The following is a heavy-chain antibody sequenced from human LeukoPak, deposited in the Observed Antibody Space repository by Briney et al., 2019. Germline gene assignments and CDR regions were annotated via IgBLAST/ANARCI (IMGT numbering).Heavy chain of an antibody. D-gene: IGHD1-26*01. V-gene: IGHV3-64D*09. CDR2: ISTKGTNT. CDR3: VTGVGADPRRPFDY. J-gene: IGHJ4*02. CDR1: GFTFSSYD. Sequence: QPGGSLRLSCAASGFTFSSYDMSWVRQAPGKGLEHVSVISTKGTNTYYADSMKGRFTISRDNSKNTVYLQMNSLSAEDTAIYYCVTGVGADPRRPFDYWGQGVLVTVSS.